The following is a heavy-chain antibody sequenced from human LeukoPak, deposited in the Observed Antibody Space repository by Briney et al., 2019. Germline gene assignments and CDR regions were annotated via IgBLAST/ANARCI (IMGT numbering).Heavy chain of an antibody. D-gene: IGHD5-12*01. Sequence: GASLRLSCAASGFTFISYAMSWVRQAPGEGLGWVSAISGSGGSTYYADSVKGPFTISRDNTKNTLYLQMNSLRAEDTAVYYGASCLYSGYDFYYGMDVWGKGTTVTVSS. CDR3: ASCLYSGYDFYYGMDV. CDR2: ISGSGGST. V-gene: IGHV3-23*01. J-gene: IGHJ6*04. CDR1: GFTFISYA.